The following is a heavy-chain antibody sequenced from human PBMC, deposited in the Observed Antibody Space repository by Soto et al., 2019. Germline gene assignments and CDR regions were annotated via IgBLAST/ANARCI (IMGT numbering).Heavy chain of an antibody. Sequence: QVQLEQSGAEVKKPGSSVKVSCKASGGTFRNSAISWVRQAPGQGLEWMGGIMPIFRTPDYAQKFQGRVTITADEATSTDYMELSGFRSDDTAVYFCARDNNRPQLGGNYYYILDVWGHGTTVTVSS. CDR1: GGTFRNSA. CDR2: IMPIFRTP. J-gene: IGHJ6*02. D-gene: IGHD1-1*01. V-gene: IGHV1-69*12. CDR3: ARDNNRPQLGGNYYYILDV.